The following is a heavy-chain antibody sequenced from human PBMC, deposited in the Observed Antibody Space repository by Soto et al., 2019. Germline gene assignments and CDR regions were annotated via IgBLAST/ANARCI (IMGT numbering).Heavy chain of an antibody. D-gene: IGHD1-26*01. CDR2: IYYSGST. Sequence: SETLSLTCTVSGGSISSSSYYWGWIRQPPGKGLEWIGSIYYSGSTYYNTSLKSRVTISVDTSKNQISLKLSSVTAAYTAVHYCARPSGSYLYYFDYWGQGTLVTVSS. J-gene: IGHJ4*02. CDR3: ARPSGSYLYYFDY. CDR1: GGSISSSSYY. V-gene: IGHV4-39*01.